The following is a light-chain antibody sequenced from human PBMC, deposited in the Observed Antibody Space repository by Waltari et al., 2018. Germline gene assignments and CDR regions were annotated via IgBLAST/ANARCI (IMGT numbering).Light chain of an antibody. CDR3: MQSLQTPLT. Sequence: SLPVTPGDPASISCRSSQSLRHSNGINYLDWYLQKPGQSPQLLIYWGSDRASGVPDRFTGSGSGTDFTLKISRVETEDVGVYYCMQSLQTPLTFGGGTKVEIK. J-gene: IGKJ4*01. CDR2: WGS. CDR1: QSLRHSNGINY. V-gene: IGKV2-28*01.